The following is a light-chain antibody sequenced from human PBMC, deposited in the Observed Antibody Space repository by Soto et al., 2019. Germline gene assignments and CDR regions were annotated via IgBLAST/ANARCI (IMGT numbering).Light chain of an antibody. V-gene: IGKV1-9*01. J-gene: IGKJ1*01. Sequence: IQLTQSPSSLSASVGDRVTITCRASQGIRSYLAWYQQKPGNAPKLLISAASSLQSGVPSRFSGSGSGTDFTLTINSLQPEDLATYYCQQLHSYPWTFGQGTKVEI. CDR2: AAS. CDR3: QQLHSYPWT. CDR1: QGIRSY.